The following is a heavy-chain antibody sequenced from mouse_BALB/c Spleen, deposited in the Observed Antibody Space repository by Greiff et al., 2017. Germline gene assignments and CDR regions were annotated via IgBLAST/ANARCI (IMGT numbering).Heavy chain of an antibody. CDR1: GYSITSDYA. J-gene: IGHJ2*01. V-gene: IGHV3-2*02. CDR2: ISYSGST. D-gene: IGHD1-1*01. Sequence: VQLKESGPGLVKPSQSLSLTCTVTGYSITSDYAWNWIRQFPGNKLEWMGYISYSGSTSYNPSLKSRISITRDTSKNQFFLQLNSVTTEDTATYYCARNPYYGSTFDYWGQGTTLTVSS. CDR3: ARNPYYGSTFDY.